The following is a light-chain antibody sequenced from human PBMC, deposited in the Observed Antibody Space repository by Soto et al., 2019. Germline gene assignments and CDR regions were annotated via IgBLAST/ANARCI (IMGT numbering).Light chain of an antibody. CDR3: QHYYNTPPT. V-gene: IGKV4-1*01. Sequence: DIVMTQSPDSLAVSLGERATINCKSSQSVLYSSNNKNYLSWYQQRPGQPPKLLIYWASTRESGVPDRFSGSGSGTDFTLTISSLQAEDVDVYSCQHYYNTPPTFGGGTKVDIK. CDR1: QSVLYSSNNKNY. CDR2: WAS. J-gene: IGKJ4*01.